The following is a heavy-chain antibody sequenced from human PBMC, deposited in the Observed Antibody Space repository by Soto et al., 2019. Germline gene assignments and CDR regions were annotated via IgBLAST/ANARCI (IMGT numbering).Heavy chain of an antibody. J-gene: IGHJ5*02. D-gene: IGHD3-10*01. CDR1: GGSISSGGYY. V-gene: IGHV4-31*03. Sequence: SETLSLTCTVSGGSISSGGYYWSWIRQHPGKGLEWIGYIYYSGSTYYNPSLKSRVTISVDTSKNQFSLKLSSVTAADTAVYYCARTRELAARANWFDPWGQGTLVTVSS. CDR2: IYYSGST. CDR3: ARTRELAARANWFDP.